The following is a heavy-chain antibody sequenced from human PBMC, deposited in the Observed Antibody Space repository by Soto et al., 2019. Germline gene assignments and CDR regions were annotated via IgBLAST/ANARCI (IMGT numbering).Heavy chain of an antibody. CDR1: GGSISSGGYY. J-gene: IGHJ5*02. V-gene: IGHV4-31*03. Sequence: SETLSLTCTVSGGSISSGGYYWSWIRQHPGKGLEWIGYIYYSGSTYYNPSLKSRVTISVDTSKNQFSLKLSSVAAADTAVYYCARVHGFNSNFRLGTYNWFDPWGQGTLVTVSS. CDR3: ARVHGFNSNFRLGTYNWFDP. D-gene: IGHD4-4*01. CDR2: IYYSGST.